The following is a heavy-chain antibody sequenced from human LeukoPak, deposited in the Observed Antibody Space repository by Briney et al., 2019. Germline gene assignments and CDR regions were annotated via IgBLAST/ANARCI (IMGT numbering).Heavy chain of an antibody. Sequence: GESLKISCKGSGYSFTSYWISWVRQMPGKGLEWMGRIDPSDSYTNYSPSFQGHVTISADKSISTAYLQWSSPKASDTAMYYCARGDPYYYGMDVWGQGTTVTVSS. V-gene: IGHV5-10-1*01. CDR2: IDPSDSYT. CDR3: ARGDPYYYGMDV. D-gene: IGHD5-24*01. CDR1: GYSFTSYW. J-gene: IGHJ6*02.